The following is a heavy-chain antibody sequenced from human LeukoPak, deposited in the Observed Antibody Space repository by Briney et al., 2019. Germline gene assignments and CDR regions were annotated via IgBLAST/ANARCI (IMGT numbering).Heavy chain of an antibody. CDR3: AKGIVVVVAATFDY. CDR1: GFTFSSYA. D-gene: IGHD2-15*01. CDR2: ISGSGGST. J-gene: IGHJ4*02. Sequence: GGSLRLSCAASGFTFSSYAMSWVRQAPGKGLEWVSAISGSGGSTYHADSVKGRFTISRDNSKNTLYLQMNSLRAEDTAVYYCAKGIVVVVAATFDYWGQGTLVTVSS. V-gene: IGHV3-23*01.